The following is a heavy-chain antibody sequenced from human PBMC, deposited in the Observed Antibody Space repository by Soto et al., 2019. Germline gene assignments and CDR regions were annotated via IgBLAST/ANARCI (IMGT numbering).Heavy chain of an antibody. CDR1: GFSFSDFY. CDR3: ARSGDNYNVLDY. Sequence: GWSLRLSCGGSGFSFSDFYMSWIRQAPGKGLEWISYSSSSGDYIKYADSVRGRFSISRDNAKKSLYLQINNLRGEDTAVYYCARSGDNYNVLDYWGQGTPVTVSS. CDR2: SSSSGDYI. J-gene: IGHJ4*02. D-gene: IGHD3-10*02. V-gene: IGHV3-11*06.